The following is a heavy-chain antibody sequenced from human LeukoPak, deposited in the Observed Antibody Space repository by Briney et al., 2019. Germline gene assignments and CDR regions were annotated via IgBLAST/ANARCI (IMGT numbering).Heavy chain of an antibody. D-gene: IGHD3-22*01. Sequence: SETLSLTCTVSGDSISTSNSYWGWIRQPPGKGLEWIGSIYYSGNTYYNASLKSRVTISVDTSKNQFSLKFTSVTAADTAVYYCARVGAYYYDSSGYYGLGRDYYYYMDVWGKGTTVTVSS. CDR1: GDSISTSNSY. V-gene: IGHV4-39*01. CDR2: IYYSGNT. J-gene: IGHJ6*03. CDR3: ARVGAYYYDSSGYYGLGRDYYYYMDV.